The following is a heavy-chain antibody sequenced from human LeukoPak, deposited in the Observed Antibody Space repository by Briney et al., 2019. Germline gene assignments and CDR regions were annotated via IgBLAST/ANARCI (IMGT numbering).Heavy chain of an antibody. D-gene: IGHD5-18*01. CDR3: ARGRIQLWFRGFYYYYYMDV. V-gene: IGHV1-8*03. Sequence: VASVKVSCKASGYTFTSYDINWVRQATGQGLEWMGWMNPNSGNTGYAQKFQGRVTITRNTSISTAHMELSSLRSEDTAVYYCARGRIQLWFRGFYYYYYMDVWGKGTTVTVSS. CDR1: GYTFTSYD. CDR2: MNPNSGNT. J-gene: IGHJ6*03.